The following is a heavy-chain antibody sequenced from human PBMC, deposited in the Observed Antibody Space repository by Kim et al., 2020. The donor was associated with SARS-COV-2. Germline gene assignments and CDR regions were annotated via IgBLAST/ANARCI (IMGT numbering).Heavy chain of an antibody. CDR2: IYYSGSS. Sequence: SETLSLTYTVSGGSISNYYWSWVRQPPGKGLEWIGYIYYSGSSNYSPSLKSRITTSVDTSKNQFSLRLTSVTPADTAVYYCTRGQLVLDYWGQGTLVTVSS. J-gene: IGHJ4*02. D-gene: IGHD6-13*01. V-gene: IGHV4-59*01. CDR3: TRGQLVLDY. CDR1: GGSISNYY.